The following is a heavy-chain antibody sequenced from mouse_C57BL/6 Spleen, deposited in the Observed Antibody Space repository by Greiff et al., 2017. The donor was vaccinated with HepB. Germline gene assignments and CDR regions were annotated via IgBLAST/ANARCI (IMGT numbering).Heavy chain of an antibody. D-gene: IGHD1-1*01. CDR1: GYTFTSYD. V-gene: IGHV1-85*01. J-gene: IGHJ2*01. CDR3: ARRFSTTVYYFDD. CDR2: IYPRDGST. Sequence: QVQLQQSGPELVKPGASVKLSCKASGYTFTSYDINWVKQRPGQGLEWIGWIYPRDGSTKYNETFKGKATLTVDTSSSTEYLELHSLTSEDSAVYFCARRFSTTVYYFDDWGQGTTLTVSS.